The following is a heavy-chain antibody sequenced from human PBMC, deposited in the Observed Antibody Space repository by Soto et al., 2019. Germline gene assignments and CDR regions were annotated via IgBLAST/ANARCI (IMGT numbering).Heavy chain of an antibody. J-gene: IGHJ4*02. Sequence: QVQLVQSGAEVKKPGASVKVSCKASGYTFTSYDINWVRQATGQGLEWMGWMNPNSGNTGYAQKFQVRITMTKNTALRTEYMKLSSLRSEDTDLYNYARLGYWSDGSCYSWWGKRTLVTVTS. CDR1: GYTFTSYD. CDR3: ARLGYWSDGSCYSW. V-gene: IGHV1-8*01. CDR2: MNPNSGNT. D-gene: IGHD2-15*01.